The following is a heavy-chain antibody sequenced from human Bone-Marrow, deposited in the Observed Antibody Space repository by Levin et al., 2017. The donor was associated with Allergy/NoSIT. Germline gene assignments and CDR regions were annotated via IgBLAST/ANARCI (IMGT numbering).Heavy chain of an antibody. J-gene: IGHJ4*02. V-gene: IGHV3-33*08. Sequence: LSLTCAASGFTFRSYGMHWVRQAPGKGLEWVALIWYDGSNKLYADSVKGRFTISRDNSKNTLYLQMSNLRAEDTALYFCARDLGTSTWYIDSWGQGTLVTVSS. D-gene: IGHD6-13*01. CDR1: GFTFRSYG. CDR2: IWYDGSNK. CDR3: ARDLGTSTWYIDS.